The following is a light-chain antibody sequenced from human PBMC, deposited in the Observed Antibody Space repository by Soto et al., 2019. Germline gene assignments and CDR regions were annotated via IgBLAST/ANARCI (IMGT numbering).Light chain of an antibody. CDR2: GAS. CDR3: QQCGSSPLT. CDR1: QSVSSSD. J-gene: IGKJ4*01. V-gene: IGKV3-20*01. Sequence: EIVLTQSPGTLSLSPGERATLSCRASQSVSSSDLAWYQQEPGQAPRLLIYGASSRATGIPDRFSGSGSGTDFTLTISRLEPEDFAVYYCQQCGSSPLTFGGGTTVEIK.